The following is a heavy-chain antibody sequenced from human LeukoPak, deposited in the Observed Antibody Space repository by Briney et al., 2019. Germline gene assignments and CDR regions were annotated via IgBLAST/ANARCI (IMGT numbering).Heavy chain of an antibody. Sequence: GGSLRLSCAASGFTFSSYSMNWVRQAPGKGLEWVSSISSSSSYIYYADSVKGRFTISRDNAKNSLYLQMNRLRVEDTAVYYCARVSALLWFGELSYFDYWGQGTLVTVSS. CDR1: GFTFSSYS. J-gene: IGHJ4*02. CDR3: ARVSALLWFGELSYFDY. V-gene: IGHV3-21*04. D-gene: IGHD3-10*01. CDR2: ISSSSSYI.